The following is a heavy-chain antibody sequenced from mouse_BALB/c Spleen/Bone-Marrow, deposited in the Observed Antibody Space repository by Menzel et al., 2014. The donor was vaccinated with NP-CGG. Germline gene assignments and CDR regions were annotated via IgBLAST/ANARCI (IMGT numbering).Heavy chain of an antibody. J-gene: IGHJ2*01. D-gene: IGHD2-2*01. CDR3: VRYGYERDY. V-gene: IGHV1-4*01. Sequence: VQLQESGAELGRPGASVKVSCKASGYTFTSYTIHWVKQRPGQGLEWIGYINPSSGYTYYNQKFKDKATLTADKSSSTAYMQLNSLTSDDSAVYYCVRYGYERDYWGQGTTLTVSS. CDR2: INPSSGYT. CDR1: GYTFTSYT.